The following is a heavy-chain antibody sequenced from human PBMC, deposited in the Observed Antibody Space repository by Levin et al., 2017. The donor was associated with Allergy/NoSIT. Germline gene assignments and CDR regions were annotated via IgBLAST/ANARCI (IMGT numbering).Heavy chain of an antibody. CDR1: GFPFINAW. CDR3: LASNIPDDP. D-gene: IGHD2-2*02. Sequence: GESLKISCAASGFPFINAWLTWVRQAPGKGLEWVGHIKGKADGGTTDYAAPVQGRFTISRDDSKNTLDLQMNSLKTEVTGVYFCLASNIPDDPWGQGTLVTVSS. V-gene: IGHV3-15*01. J-gene: IGHJ5*02. CDR2: IKGKADGGTT.